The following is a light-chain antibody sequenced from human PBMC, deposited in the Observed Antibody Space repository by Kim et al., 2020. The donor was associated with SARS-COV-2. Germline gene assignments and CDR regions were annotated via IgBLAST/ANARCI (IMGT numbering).Light chain of an antibody. CDR1: NKKVGNQG. CDR3: SAWDSSLSAWV. Sequence: SQTATLNCTGRNKKVGNQGAAWLEQHKSHTPKLLTYRDNNRPSGISERLTASRSGNTASLTITGLQPEDEADYYCSAWDSSLSAWVFGGGTKVTVL. CDR2: RDN. J-gene: IGLJ3*02. V-gene: IGLV10-54*01.